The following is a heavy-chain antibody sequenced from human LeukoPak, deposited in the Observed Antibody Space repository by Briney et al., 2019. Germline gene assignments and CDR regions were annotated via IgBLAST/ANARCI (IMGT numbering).Heavy chain of an antibody. V-gene: IGHV3-21*01. CDR2: ISSSSSYR. Sequence: GGSLRLSCAASGFTFSSYSMNWVRQAPGKGLEWVSSISSSSSYRYYADSVKGRFTISRDNAKNSLYLQMNSLRAEDTAVYYCARHYWYMDVWGKGTTVTVSS. J-gene: IGHJ6*03. CDR1: GFTFSSYS. CDR3: ARHYWYMDV.